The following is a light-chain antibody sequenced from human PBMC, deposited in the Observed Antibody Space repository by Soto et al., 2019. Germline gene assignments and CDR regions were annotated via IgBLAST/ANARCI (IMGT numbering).Light chain of an antibody. CDR2: STN. CDR3: VMYMGSGIYV. V-gene: IGLV8-61*01. CDR1: SGSVSTSYY. Sequence: QTVVTKEPSFSVSPGGTVTLTCGWSSGSVSTSYYPSWYQQTPGQAPRTLIYSTNTRSSGVPARFSGSILGNKAALTITGAQADDESDYSCVMYMGSGIYVFGTGTKLTVL. J-gene: IGLJ1*01.